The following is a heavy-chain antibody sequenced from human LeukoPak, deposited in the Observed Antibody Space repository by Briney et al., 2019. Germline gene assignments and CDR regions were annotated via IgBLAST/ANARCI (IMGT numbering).Heavy chain of an antibody. CDR2: MLYSGST. J-gene: IGHJ4*01. Sequence: PSETLSLTCTVSGASISNFYWSWIRQAPGQGLEWIGYMLYSGSTNQKPSLRSRVTISVDTSKNQVSLKLSSVTAADTAVYYCARSDIWGSYRFLDYWGQGILATVSS. CDR3: ARSDIWGSYRFLDY. D-gene: IGHD3-16*02. V-gene: IGHV4-59*08. CDR1: GASISNFY.